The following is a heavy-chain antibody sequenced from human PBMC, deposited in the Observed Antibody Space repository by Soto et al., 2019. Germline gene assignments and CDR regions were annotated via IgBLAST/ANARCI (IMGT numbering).Heavy chain of an antibody. D-gene: IGHD2-15*01. CDR3: ARGYCSGGSCAVDAFDI. J-gene: IGHJ3*02. V-gene: IGHV1-69*04. CDR2: IIPIRGIA. CDR1: GYTFTSYY. Sequence: GASVKVSCKASGYTFTSYYMHWVRQAPGQGLEWMGRIIPIRGIANYAQKFQGRVTITADKSTSTAYMELSSLRSEDTAVYYCARGYCSGGSCAVDAFDIWGQGTMVTVSS.